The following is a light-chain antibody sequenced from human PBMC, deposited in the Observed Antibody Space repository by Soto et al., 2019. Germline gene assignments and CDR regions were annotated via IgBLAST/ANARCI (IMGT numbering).Light chain of an antibody. Sequence: SYELTQPPSVSVSLGQMARITCSGEALPKKYAYWHQQKPGQSPVVVIYKNSERPSGIPERFSGSSSGTIVTLTISGVQAEDEADYYCLSADSSGTVWVFGGGTKLPS. CDR3: LSADSSGTVWV. J-gene: IGLJ2*01. CDR1: ALPKKY. V-gene: IGLV3-16*01. CDR2: KNS.